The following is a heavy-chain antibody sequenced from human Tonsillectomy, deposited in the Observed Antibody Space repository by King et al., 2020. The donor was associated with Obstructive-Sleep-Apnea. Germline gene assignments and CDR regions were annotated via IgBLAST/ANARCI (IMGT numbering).Heavy chain of an antibody. CDR2: IYYSGST. J-gene: IGHJ5*02. CDR1: GGSISSHY. CDR3: ARLLWFGELHWFDP. V-gene: IGHV4-59*08. Sequence: QLQESGPGPVKPSETLSLTCTVSGGSISSHYWSWIRQPPGKGLEWIGNIYYSGSTNNNPSLKSRVTISVDTSKSQISLKLSSVTAADTAVYYCARLLWFGELHWFDPWGQGTLVTVSS. D-gene: IGHD3-10*01.